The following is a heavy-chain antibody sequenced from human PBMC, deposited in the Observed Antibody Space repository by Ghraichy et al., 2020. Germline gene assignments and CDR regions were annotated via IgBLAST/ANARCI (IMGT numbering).Heavy chain of an antibody. Sequence: ETLSLTCAVSGLTFSNFVMAWVRQAPGKGLEWVSTISGSGGSIWYADSGKGRFIISRDNSRSTFYLQMNSLRAEDTAVYYCAKGKGSGSYVNWSFNIWGRGTPVTVSP. V-gene: IGHV3-23*01. D-gene: IGHD1-26*01. CDR1: GLTFSNFV. CDR2: ISGSGGSI. CDR3: AKGKGSGSYVNWSFNI. J-gene: IGHJ2*01.